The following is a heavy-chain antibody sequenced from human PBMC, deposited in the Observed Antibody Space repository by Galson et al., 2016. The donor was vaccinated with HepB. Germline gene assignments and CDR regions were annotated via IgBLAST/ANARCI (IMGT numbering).Heavy chain of an antibody. CDR1: GFNFITTW. CDR2: INGDGRIT. Sequence: SLRLSCAASGFNFITTWMHWVRQSPGKGLVWVSRINGDGRITNYADSARGRFTISRDNAKNTVSLQMNSLRAENTAIYYCVRDFLWGEGADAFDIWGQGTRVTVSS. J-gene: IGHJ3*02. V-gene: IGHV3-74*01. CDR3: VRDFLWGEGADAFDI. D-gene: IGHD3-16*01.